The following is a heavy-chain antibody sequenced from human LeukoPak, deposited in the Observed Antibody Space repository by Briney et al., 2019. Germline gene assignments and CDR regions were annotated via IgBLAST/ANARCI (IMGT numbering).Heavy chain of an antibody. J-gene: IGHJ3*02. CDR1: GGSIGSSSYY. Sequence: SETLSLTCTVSGGSIGSSSYYWGWIRQPPGKGLEWIGSIHYSGSTYYNPSLKSRVTISVDTSKNQFSLKLNSVTAADTAVYYCARSYCSSTSCYGVGAFDIWGQGTTITVSS. CDR3: ARSYCSSTSCYGVGAFDI. D-gene: IGHD2-2*01. CDR2: IHYSGST. V-gene: IGHV4-39*01.